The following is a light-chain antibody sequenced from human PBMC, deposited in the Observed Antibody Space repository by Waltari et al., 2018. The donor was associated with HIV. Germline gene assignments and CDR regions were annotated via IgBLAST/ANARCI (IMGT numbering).Light chain of an antibody. CDR1: SSDIEFGS. V-gene: IGLV2-11*02. Sequence: QSALTPPRPVSGSPGQSVTIACTGTSSDIEFGSISWYQQHPGTAPLVIIFDVTKGPSGVPDRFSGSRSGITASLTISGLQIDDEADYFCASHGGIYMYVFGVVTTVSVL. CDR2: DVT. J-gene: IGLJ1*01. CDR3: ASHGGIYMYV.